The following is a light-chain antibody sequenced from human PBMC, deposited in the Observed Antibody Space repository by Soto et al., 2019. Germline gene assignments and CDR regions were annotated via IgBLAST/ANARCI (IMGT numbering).Light chain of an antibody. CDR3: QQYHSCPRT. CDR1: QSSSFW. CDR2: DAF. J-gene: IGKJ4*01. V-gene: IGKV1-5*01. Sequence: DIQMTQSPSTLSASVGDRVTITCRASQSSSFWLAWYQQKPGSAPNLLIYDAFTLGGGVPSRFSGSGSGTEYSLAISNLLPDDFASYYCQQYHSCPRTFGGWTRVEIK.